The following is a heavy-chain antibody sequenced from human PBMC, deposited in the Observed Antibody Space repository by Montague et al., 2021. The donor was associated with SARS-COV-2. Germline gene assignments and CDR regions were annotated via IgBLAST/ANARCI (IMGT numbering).Heavy chain of an antibody. CDR2: IYSSGGT. Sequence: SETLSLTCAVSGGSISHYYWSWIRQPPGKGLEWIGYIYSSGGTNYNPSLKSRVTLSLDAAKNHFSLRLSSVTAADTAVYYCARGSGWYKYWYFDLWGRGTLVTVSS. D-gene: IGHD6-19*01. V-gene: IGHV4-59*01. J-gene: IGHJ2*01. CDR1: GGSISHYY. CDR3: ARGSGWYKYWYFDL.